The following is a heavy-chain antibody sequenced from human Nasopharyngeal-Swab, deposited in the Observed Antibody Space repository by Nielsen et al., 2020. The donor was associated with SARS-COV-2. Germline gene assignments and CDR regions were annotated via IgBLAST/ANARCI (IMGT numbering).Heavy chain of an antibody. D-gene: IGHD3-3*01. V-gene: IGHV1-18*04. CDR3: ARHYDFWSGYLPYYFDY. J-gene: IGHJ4*02. CDR1: GYTFNTYY. CDR2: ISAYNGNT. Sequence: ASVKVSCKASGYTFNTYYMHWVRQVPGQGLEWMGWISAYNGNTNYAQKLQGRVTMTTDTSTSTAYMELRSLRSDDTAVYYCARHYDFWSGYLPYYFDYWGQGTLVTVSS.